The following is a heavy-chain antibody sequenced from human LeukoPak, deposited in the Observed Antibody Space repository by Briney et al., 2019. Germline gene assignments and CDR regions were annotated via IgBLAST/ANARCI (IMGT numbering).Heavy chain of an antibody. Sequence: GGSLRLSCSASGFTFSRYAMHWVRQAPGKGLEYVSAISSNGGSTYYGDSVKGRCTISRDNSKNTLYLQMSSLRAEDTAVYYCVKARGIQLWLPGDYWGQGTLVTVSS. V-gene: IGHV3-64D*09. CDR3: VKARGIQLWLPGDY. CDR2: ISSNGGST. D-gene: IGHD5-18*01. J-gene: IGHJ4*02. CDR1: GFTFSRYA.